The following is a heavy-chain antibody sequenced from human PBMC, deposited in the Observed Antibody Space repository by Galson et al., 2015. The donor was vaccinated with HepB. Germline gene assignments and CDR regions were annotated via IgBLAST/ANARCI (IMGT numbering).Heavy chain of an antibody. CDR2: IDPSDSYT. CDR1: GYSFTSYW. V-gene: IGHV5-10-1*01. CDR3: ARREYCGGDCYSTDFDY. J-gene: IGHJ4*02. Sequence: QSGAEVKKPGESLKISCKGSGYSFTSYWVGWVRQMPGKGLEWMGRIDPSDSYTNYSPSFQGHVTISADKSISTAYLQWSSLKASDTAMYYCARREYCGGDCYSTDFDYWGQGTLVTVSS. D-gene: IGHD2-21*02.